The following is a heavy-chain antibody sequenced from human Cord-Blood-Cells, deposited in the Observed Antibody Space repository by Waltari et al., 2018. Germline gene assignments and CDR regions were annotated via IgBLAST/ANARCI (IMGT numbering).Heavy chain of an antibody. V-gene: IGHV3-53*01. CDR1: GFTASGNS. D-gene: IGHD4-4*01. J-gene: IGHJ6*02. CDR2: IYSGGST. Sequence: EVPLVESGGGLIQPGGSLGLSCAASGFTASGNSMSWARQAPGMGLEGVSVIYSGGSTYYADSVKGRFTISRDNSKNTLYLQMNSLRAEDTAVYYCARSYSNYYYYGMDVWGQGTTVTVSS. CDR3: ARSYSNYYYYGMDV.